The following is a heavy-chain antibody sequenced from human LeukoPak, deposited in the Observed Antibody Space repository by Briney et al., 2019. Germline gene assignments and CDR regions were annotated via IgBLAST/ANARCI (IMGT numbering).Heavy chain of an antibody. CDR2: IYYSGST. J-gene: IGHJ4*02. V-gene: IGHV4-59*01. D-gene: IGHD3/OR15-3a*01. Sequence: PSETLSLTCTVSGGSISSYYWSWIRQPPGKGLEWIGYIYYSGSTNYNPSLKSRVTISVDTSKNQFSLKLSSVTAADTAVYYCARGPPKEGLFDYWGQGTLVTVSS. CDR1: GGSISSYY. CDR3: ARGPPKEGLFDY.